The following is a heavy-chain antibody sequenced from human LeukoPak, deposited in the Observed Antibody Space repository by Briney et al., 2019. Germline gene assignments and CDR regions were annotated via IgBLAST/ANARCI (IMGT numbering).Heavy chain of an antibody. J-gene: IGHJ4*02. D-gene: IGHD3-22*01. V-gene: IGHV1-2*02. CDR2: INPNSGGT. CDR1: GYTFTDYY. Sequence: ASVKVSCKASGYTFTDYYMHWVRQAPGQGLEWMGWINPNSGGTNYAQKFQGRVTMTRDTSISTAYMDLSSLRSDDTAVYYCARGGRYYYDSSGYSNYWGQGTLVTVSS. CDR3: ARGGRYYYDSSGYSNY.